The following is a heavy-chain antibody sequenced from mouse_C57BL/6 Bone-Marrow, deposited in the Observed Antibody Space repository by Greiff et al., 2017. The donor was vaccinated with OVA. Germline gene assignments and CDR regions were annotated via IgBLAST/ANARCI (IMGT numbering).Heavy chain of an antibody. CDR1: GYTFTSYC. J-gene: IGHJ3*01. CDR3: ARWAYYGPFAY. D-gene: IGHD1-1*01. Sequence: VKLQQPGAELVRPGTSVKLSCKASGYTFTSYCMHWVKQRPGQGLEWIGVIDPSDSYTNYTQKFKGKATLTVDTSSSTAYMQLSSLTSEDSAVYDCARWAYYGPFAYWGQGTLVTVSA. V-gene: IGHV1-59*01. CDR2: IDPSDSYT.